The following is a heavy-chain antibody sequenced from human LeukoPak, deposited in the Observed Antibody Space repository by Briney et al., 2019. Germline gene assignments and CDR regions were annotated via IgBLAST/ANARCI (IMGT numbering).Heavy chain of an antibody. J-gene: IGHJ4*02. D-gene: IGHD2-8*01. V-gene: IGHV3-23*01. CDR2: ISGSGGSI. CDR1: GFTFSSYA. Sequence: GGSLRLSCAASGFTFSSYAMSWVRQAPGKGLEWVSAISGSGGSIYYADSVKGRFTISRDNSKNTLYLQMNSLRAEDTAVYYCAKEIQDIVLMVYAPGGNYWGQGTLVTVSS. CDR3: AKEIQDIVLMVYAPGGNY.